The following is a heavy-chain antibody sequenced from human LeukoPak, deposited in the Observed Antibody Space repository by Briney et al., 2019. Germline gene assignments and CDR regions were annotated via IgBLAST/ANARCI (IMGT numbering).Heavy chain of an antibody. Sequence: GESLQISCKGAGYSFTSNWIGWVRQLPGKGLEGMGIIYPGDSDTRYSPSFQGQVTISADKSISTAYLQWSSLKASDTAMYYCAKSPPYCSGGSCNSAWFDPWGQGTLVTVSS. J-gene: IGHJ5*02. V-gene: IGHV5-51*01. CDR3: AKSPPYCSGGSCNSAWFDP. CDR2: IYPGDSDT. D-gene: IGHD2-15*01. CDR1: GYSFTSNW.